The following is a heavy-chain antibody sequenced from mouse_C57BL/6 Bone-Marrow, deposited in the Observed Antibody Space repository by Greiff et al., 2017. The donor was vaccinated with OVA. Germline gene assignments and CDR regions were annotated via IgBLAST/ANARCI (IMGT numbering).Heavy chain of an antibody. CDR1: GYTFTSYW. CDR3: TRNYGSSIFDY. V-gene: IGHV1-5*01. J-gene: IGHJ2*01. CDR2: IYPGNSDT. Sequence: EVQLQQSGTVLARPGASVKMSCKTSGYTFTSYWVHWVKQRPGQGLEWLVAIYPGNSDTSYNQKFKGKAKLTAVTSDSTAYMELSSLTNEDSAVYYCTRNYGSSIFDYWGQGTTLTVSS. D-gene: IGHD1-1*01.